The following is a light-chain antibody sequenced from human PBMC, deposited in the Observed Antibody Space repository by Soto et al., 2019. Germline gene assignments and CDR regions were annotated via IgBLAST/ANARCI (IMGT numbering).Light chain of an antibody. J-gene: IGKJ2*01. CDR1: QSVSSGY. V-gene: IGKV3-20*01. CDR2: AAS. CDR3: QQYGSSYT. Sequence: EIVLTQSPGTLSLSPGERATLSCRASQSVSSGYLAWYQQKPGQAPRLLIYAASNRATGIPDRFSGSGSGTDFTLTITRLETEDFAVYYCQQYGSSYTFGLGTKLEIK.